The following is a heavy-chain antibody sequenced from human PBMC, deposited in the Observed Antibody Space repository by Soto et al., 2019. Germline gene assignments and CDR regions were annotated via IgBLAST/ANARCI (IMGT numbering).Heavy chain of an antibody. CDR3: ARDCSSTSCYSRYYYYYGMDV. CDR2: ISSSSSTI. D-gene: IGHD2-2*01. J-gene: IGHJ6*02. Sequence: GGSLRLSCAASGFTFSSYSMNWVRQAPGKGLEWVSYISSSSSTIYYADSVKGRFTISRDNAKNSLYLQMNSLRDEDTAVYYCARDCSSTSCYSRYYYYYGMDVWGQGTTATVSS. V-gene: IGHV3-48*02. CDR1: GFTFSSYS.